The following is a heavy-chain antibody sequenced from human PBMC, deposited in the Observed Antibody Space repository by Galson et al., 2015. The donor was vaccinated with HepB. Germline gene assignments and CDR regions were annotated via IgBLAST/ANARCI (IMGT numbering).Heavy chain of an antibody. Sequence: SVKVSCKASGGTFSSYAISWVRQAPGQGLEWMGGIIPIFGTANYAQKFQGRVTITADESTSTAYMELSSLRSEDTAVYYCARRSRDYGDQYYYYMDVWGKGTTVTVSS. D-gene: IGHD4-17*01. CDR2: IIPIFGTA. V-gene: IGHV1-69*13. CDR3: ARRSRDYGDQYYYYMDV. CDR1: GGTFSSYA. J-gene: IGHJ6*03.